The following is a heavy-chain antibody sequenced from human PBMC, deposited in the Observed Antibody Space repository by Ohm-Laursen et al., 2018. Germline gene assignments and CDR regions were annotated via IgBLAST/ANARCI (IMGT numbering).Heavy chain of an antibody. CDR3: AHRRSSTFDY. J-gene: IGHJ4*02. CDR2: ICGNDEK. CDR1: GFSLSTSGVS. V-gene: IGHV2-5*01. Sequence: TQTLTLTCTFSGFSLSTSGVSVGWIRQPPGKALEWLALICGNDEKRYSPSLKSRLTITKDTSKNQVVLTVTNMDPMDTATYYCAHRRSSTFDYWGQGTLVTVSS.